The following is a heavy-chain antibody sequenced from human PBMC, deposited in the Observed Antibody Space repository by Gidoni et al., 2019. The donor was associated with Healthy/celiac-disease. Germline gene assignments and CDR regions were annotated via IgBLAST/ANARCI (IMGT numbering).Heavy chain of an antibody. J-gene: IGHJ2*01. CDR3: ARIPNYYDSSYNNRGWYFDL. V-gene: IGHV2-70*01. CDR2: IDWDDDK. CDR1: GFSLSTSGMC. D-gene: IGHD3-22*01. Sequence: QVTLRESGPALVKPTQTLTLTCTFSGFSLSTSGMCVSWIRQPPGKALEWLALIDWDDDKYYSTSLKTRLTISKDTSKNQVVLTMTNMDPVDTATYYCARIPNYYDSSYNNRGWYFDLWGRGTLVTVSS.